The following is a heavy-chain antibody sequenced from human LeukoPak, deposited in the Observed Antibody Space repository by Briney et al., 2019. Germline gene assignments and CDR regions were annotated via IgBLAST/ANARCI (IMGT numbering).Heavy chain of an antibody. CDR3: ARVLNYYDSSGYYFSY. V-gene: IGHV3-23*01. CDR1: GFTFSSYA. CDR2: ISGNGGST. Sequence: GGSLRLSCAASGFTFSSYAMSWVRQAPGKGLEWVSTISGNGGSTYYADSVKGRFTISRDNSKNTLYLQMNSLRAEDTAVYYCARVLNYYDSSGYYFSYWGQGTLVTVSS. J-gene: IGHJ4*02. D-gene: IGHD3-22*01.